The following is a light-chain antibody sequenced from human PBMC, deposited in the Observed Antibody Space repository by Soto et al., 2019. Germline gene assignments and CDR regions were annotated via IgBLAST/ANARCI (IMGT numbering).Light chain of an antibody. CDR1: QNIDMY. J-gene: IGKJ4*01. Sequence: NHMTQSPSSLSASVGDTVTITCRASQNIDMYLNWYQQKPGKAPKLLIYASSSLQSGVSSRFSGSGSGTDFTLTISSLQPEDFATYYCLQNYNSPLTFGGGTKVDIK. V-gene: IGKV1-6*01. CDR2: ASS. CDR3: LQNYNSPLT.